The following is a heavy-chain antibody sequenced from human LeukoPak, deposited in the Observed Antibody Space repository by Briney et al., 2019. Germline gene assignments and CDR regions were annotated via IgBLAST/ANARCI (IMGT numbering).Heavy chain of an antibody. Sequence: GSLRLSCAASGFSFSSYWVTWVRQAPGKGLEWVANIKEDGSEKYYVDSVKGRFTISRDNAKSSLYLQMNSLRAEDTTVYHCARGVAAGRSKSYYFEYWGQGTLVTVSS. J-gene: IGHJ4*02. D-gene: IGHD6-13*01. CDR1: GFSFSSYW. CDR2: IKEDGSEK. V-gene: IGHV3-7*01. CDR3: ARGVAAGRSKSYYFEY.